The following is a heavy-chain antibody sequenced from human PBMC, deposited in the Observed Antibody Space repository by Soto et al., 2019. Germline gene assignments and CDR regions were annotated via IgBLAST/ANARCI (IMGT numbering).Heavy chain of an antibody. D-gene: IGHD4-17*01. J-gene: IGHJ4*02. Sequence: ASETLSLTCTVSGGSISSSSYYWGWIRQPPGKGLEWIGSIYYSGSTYYNPSLKSRVTISVDTSKNQFSLKLSSVTAADTAVYYCARQPTVTTAPYYFDYWGQGTLVTVSS. CDR2: IYYSGST. CDR1: GGSISSSSYY. V-gene: IGHV4-39*01. CDR3: ARQPTVTTAPYYFDY.